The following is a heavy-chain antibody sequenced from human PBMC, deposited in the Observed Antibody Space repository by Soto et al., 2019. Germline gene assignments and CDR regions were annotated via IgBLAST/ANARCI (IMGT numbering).Heavy chain of an antibody. CDR2: IRGNGDPP. CDR1: GFTFTRYA. CDR3: VKSRGGNNFDFFD. J-gene: IGHJ4*02. Sequence: GGALRVSCSASGFTFTRYAMHWVRPSPGKGLEYVSGIRGNGDPPFYADSVKGRFTISRDNSKNTLYLQMSSLSADDTAVYYCVKSRGGNNFDFFDWGQGALVTVSP. V-gene: IGHV3-64D*06. D-gene: IGHD5-12*01.